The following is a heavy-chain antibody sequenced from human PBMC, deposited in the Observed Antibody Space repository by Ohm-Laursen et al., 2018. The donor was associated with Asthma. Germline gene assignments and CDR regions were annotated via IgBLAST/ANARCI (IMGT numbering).Heavy chain of an antibody. CDR2: IYSGGST. Sequence: SLRLSCAASGFTFSSYSMNWVRQAPGKGLERVSVIYSGGSTYYADSVRGRFTTSRDNAKNSVYLQMNSLRAEDTALYYCARIGPEWELPGREYSLHHWGQGTQVTVSS. V-gene: IGHV3-21*01. D-gene: IGHD1-26*01. CDR1: GFTFSSYS. CDR3: ARIGPEWELPGREYSLHH. J-gene: IGHJ1*01.